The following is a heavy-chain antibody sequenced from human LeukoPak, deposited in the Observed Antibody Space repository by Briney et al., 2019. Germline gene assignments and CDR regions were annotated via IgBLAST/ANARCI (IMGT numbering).Heavy chain of an antibody. CDR3: ARAPTVTRRSCWFDP. D-gene: IGHD4-17*01. J-gene: IGHJ5*02. V-gene: IGHV1-8*03. CDR2: MNPNSGNT. Sequence: ASVKVSCKASGYTFTSYDINWVRQATGQGLEWMGWMNPNSGNTVYAQKFQGRVTITRNTSISTAYMELSSLRSEDTAVYYCARAPTVTRRSCWFDPWGQGTLVTVSS. CDR1: GYTFTSYD.